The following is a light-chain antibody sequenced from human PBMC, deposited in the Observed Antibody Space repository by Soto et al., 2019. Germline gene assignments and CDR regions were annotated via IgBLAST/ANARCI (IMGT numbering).Light chain of an antibody. Sequence: DIQMTQSPSSLSAFVGDRVTITCQASQDIVNSVNWYQQKPGKAPKHLIYAASSLETGVASKFSGSGSGTDFTFTISSLQPEDVATYYCQHYDSLPPTFGPGTKVDIK. CDR1: QDIVNS. J-gene: IGKJ3*01. CDR3: QHYDSLPPT. CDR2: AAS. V-gene: IGKV1-33*01.